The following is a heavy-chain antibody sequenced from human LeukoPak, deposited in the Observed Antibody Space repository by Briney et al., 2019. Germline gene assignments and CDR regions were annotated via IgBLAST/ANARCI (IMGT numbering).Heavy chain of an antibody. CDR1: GYTFTGYY. CDR2: INPNSGGT. D-gene: IGHD3-3*01. Sequence: ASVKVSCKASGYTFTGYYMHWVRQAPGQGLEWMGWINPNSGGTSYAQKFQGRVTMTRDTSISTAYMELSRLRSDDTAVYYCARESPTYDFWSGLGPRSNWFDPWGQGTLVTVSS. V-gene: IGHV1-2*02. J-gene: IGHJ5*02. CDR3: ARESPTYDFWSGLGPRSNWFDP.